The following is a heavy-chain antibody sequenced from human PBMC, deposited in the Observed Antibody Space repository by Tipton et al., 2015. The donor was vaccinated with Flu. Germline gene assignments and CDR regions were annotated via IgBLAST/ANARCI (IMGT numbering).Heavy chain of an antibody. J-gene: IGHJ2*01. CDR3: VRLPRYSSGWGRYFDL. CDR1: GGSFSDFN. D-gene: IGHD6-19*01. CDR2: IHHRGNT. Sequence: GLVKPSETPSLTCGVSGGSFSDFNWGWIRQSPGKGLEWIGEIHHRGNTNYQSSLNSRVSISVDTSKNEVSLRLNSLTAADTAIYFCVRLPRYSSGWGRYFDLWGRGTLVTVS. V-gene: IGHV4-34*01.